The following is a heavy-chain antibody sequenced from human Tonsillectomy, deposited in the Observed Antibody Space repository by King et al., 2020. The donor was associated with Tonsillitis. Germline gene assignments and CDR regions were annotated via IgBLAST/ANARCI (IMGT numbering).Heavy chain of an antibody. CDR3: AREEGEGFDY. D-gene: IGHD3-16*01. J-gene: IGHJ4*02. V-gene: IGHV3-21*01. CDR2: ISGIATYS. CDR1: GFTFSSYS. Sequence: QLVQSGGGLVKPGGALRLSCAAPGFTFSSYSKKWVRHAPGKGLGWGSSISGIATYSYFSESVKGRFTIPRDNAKKSLYLQMNSRRAEDTAVYYCAREEGEGFDYWGQGTLVAVSS.